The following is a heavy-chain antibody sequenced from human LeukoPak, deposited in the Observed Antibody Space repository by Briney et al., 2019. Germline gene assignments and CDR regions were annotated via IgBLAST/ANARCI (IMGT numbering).Heavy chain of an antibody. Sequence: GGSLRLSCAASGFAFSDYYMSWIRQAPGKGLEWVSYISSSGSTIYYADSVKGRFTISRDNAKNSLYLQMNSLRAEDTAVYYCARDPSLDCSSTSCYGEAVAFDIWGQGTMVTVSS. J-gene: IGHJ3*02. V-gene: IGHV3-11*04. CDR3: ARDPSLDCSSTSCYGEAVAFDI. CDR1: GFAFSDYY. CDR2: ISSSGSTI. D-gene: IGHD2-2*01.